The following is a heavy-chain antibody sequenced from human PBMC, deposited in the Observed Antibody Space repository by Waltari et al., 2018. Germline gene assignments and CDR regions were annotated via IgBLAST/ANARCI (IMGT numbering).Heavy chain of an antibody. Sequence: EVQLLESGGGLVQPGGSLRLSCEASGFTFISYAMNWVRQAPGKGLEWVSSIGGSGCNLYYADSVKGRFSISRDNSKNTLFLQMNSLRGDDTAIYYCASGRGWLFDYWGQGTQVTVSS. CDR2: IGGSGCNL. V-gene: IGHV3-23*01. D-gene: IGHD6-19*01. CDR1: GFTFISYA. J-gene: IGHJ4*02. CDR3: ASGRGWLFDY.